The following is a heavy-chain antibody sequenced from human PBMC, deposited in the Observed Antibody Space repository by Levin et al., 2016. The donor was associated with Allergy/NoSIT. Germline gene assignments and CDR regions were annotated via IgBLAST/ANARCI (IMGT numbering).Heavy chain of an antibody. CDR3: TREPRGVGVRGVEYHFDY. D-gene: IGHD1-26*01. CDR1: GYAFTSYY. J-gene: IGHJ4*02. CDR2: INPSAGST. V-gene: IGHV1-46*03. Sequence: ASVKVSCKASGYAFTSYYVHWVRQAPRQGLEWMGIINPSAGSTVYAQKFQGRITMTRDTSTSTVYMELRFLTSEDTALYYCTREPRGVGVRGVEYHFDYWGQGTLVTVSS.